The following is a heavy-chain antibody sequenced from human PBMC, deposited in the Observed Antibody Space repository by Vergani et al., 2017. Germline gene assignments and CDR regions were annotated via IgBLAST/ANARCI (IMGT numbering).Heavy chain of an antibody. CDR1: GGSISSYY. J-gene: IGHJ6*02. V-gene: IGHV4-59*01. D-gene: IGHD5-12*01. Sequence: QVQLQESGPGLVKPSETLSLTCTVSGGSISSYYWSWIRQPPGKGLEWIGYIYYSGSTNYNPSLKSRVTISVDTSKNQFSLKRSSVTAADTAVDYCARDYGGYSGYENQGMDVWGQGTTVTVSS. CDR2: IYYSGST. CDR3: ARDYGGYSGYENQGMDV.